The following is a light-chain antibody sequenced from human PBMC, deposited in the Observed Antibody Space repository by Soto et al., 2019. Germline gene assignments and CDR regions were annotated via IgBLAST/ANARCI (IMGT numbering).Light chain of an antibody. J-gene: IGKJ4*01. V-gene: IGKV3-20*01. Sequence: EIVLTQSPGTLSLSPGERATLSCRASQSVSSSYLAWYQQKPGQDPRILIYGASSRATGIQDRFSGSGSGTDFTLTISRLEPEEFAVYYCQQYGSSRLTFGGGTKVDNK. CDR1: QSVSSSY. CDR3: QQYGSSRLT. CDR2: GAS.